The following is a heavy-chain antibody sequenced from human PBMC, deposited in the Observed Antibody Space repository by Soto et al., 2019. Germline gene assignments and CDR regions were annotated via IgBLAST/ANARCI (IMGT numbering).Heavy chain of an antibody. CDR3: AGGRRHSSSLYYYYGMDV. V-gene: IGHV4-34*01. CDR1: GGSFSGYY. D-gene: IGHD6-6*01. Sequence: SETLSLTCAVYGGSFSGYYWSWIRQPPGKGLEWIGEINHSGSTNYNPSLKSRVTISVDTSKNQFSLKLSSVTAADTAVYYCAGGRRHSSSLYYYYGMDVWGQGTAVTVSS. CDR2: INHSGST. J-gene: IGHJ6*02.